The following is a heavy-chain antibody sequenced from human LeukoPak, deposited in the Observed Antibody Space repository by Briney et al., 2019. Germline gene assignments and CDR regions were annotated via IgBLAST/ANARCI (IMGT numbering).Heavy chain of an antibody. J-gene: IGHJ4*02. CDR3: AKDSPVDH. Sequence: GGSLRLSCTASGFTFSSYAMSWVRQAPGKGLEWVSTIGGSGGSTYYADSVEGRFTISRDNSENTLYLQMNSLRVEDTAVYYCAKDSPVDHWGXGTLVTVSS. V-gene: IGHV3-23*01. CDR1: GFTFSSYA. CDR2: IGGSGGST.